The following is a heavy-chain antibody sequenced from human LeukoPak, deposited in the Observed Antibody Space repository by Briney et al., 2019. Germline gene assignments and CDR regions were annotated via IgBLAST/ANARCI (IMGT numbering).Heavy chain of an antibody. CDR1: GYTHTELS. V-gene: IGHV1-24*01. D-gene: IGHD3-9*01. Sequence: ASVKVSCKVSGYTHTELSMHWVRQAPGEGLEWMGGFDPEDGETIYAQKFQGRVTMTEDTSTDTAYMELSSLRSEDTAVYYCATHDILTGYSVVDYYYYYMDVWGKGTTVTVSS. J-gene: IGHJ6*03. CDR3: ATHDILTGYSVVDYYYYYMDV. CDR2: FDPEDGET.